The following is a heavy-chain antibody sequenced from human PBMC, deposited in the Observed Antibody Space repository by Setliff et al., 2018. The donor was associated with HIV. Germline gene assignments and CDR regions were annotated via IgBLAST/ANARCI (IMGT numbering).Heavy chain of an antibody. Sequence: ASVKVSCKVSGYTLTELSMHWVRQAPGKGLEWMGWINPNSGGTNYAQKFQGRVTMTRDTSISTAYMELSGLTSDDSAVYYCARYLVVVPVAVGGLDVWGQGTTVTVSS. CDR3: ARYLVVVPVAVGGLDV. J-gene: IGHJ6*02. CDR2: INPNSGGT. V-gene: IGHV1-2*02. D-gene: IGHD2-2*01. CDR1: GYTLTELS.